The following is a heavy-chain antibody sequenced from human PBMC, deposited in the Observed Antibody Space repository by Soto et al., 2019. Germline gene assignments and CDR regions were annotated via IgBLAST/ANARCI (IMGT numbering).Heavy chain of an antibody. CDR2: INSGNGDT. CDR1: GYTLTMYA. CDR3: ARPGVAYDAFDI. Sequence: ASVKVSCKASGYTLTMYAMHWVRQAPGQRLEWMGWINSGNGDTIYPQKFQGRVTLTRDTSASTAYMALSSLRSEDTAVYYCARPGVAYDAFDIWGQGTMVTVSS. J-gene: IGHJ3*02. V-gene: IGHV1-3*04. D-gene: IGHD3-3*01.